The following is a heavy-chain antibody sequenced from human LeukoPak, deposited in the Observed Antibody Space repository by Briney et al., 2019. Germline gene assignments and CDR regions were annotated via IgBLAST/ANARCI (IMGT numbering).Heavy chain of an antibody. J-gene: IGHJ3*01. V-gene: IGHV4-59*01. CDR3: ARGGSGSYRRAFDV. CDR2: INDSGSA. Sequence: GSLRLSCATSGFTFNTYAMSWIRQPPGKGLEWIGYINDSGSANYNPSLKSRVTISVDTSKNQFSLKLSSVTAADTAVYYCARGGSGSYRRAFDVWGQGTMVIVSS. D-gene: IGHD3-10*01. CDR1: GFTFNTYA.